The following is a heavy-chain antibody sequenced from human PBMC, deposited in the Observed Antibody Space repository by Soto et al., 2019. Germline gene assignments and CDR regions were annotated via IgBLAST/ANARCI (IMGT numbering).Heavy chain of an antibody. J-gene: IGHJ3*02. CDR2: LVGSGADK. V-gene: IGHV3-23*01. CDR1: GFSFSAYA. D-gene: IGHD2-8*01. Sequence: ESGGGLVQPGGSLRLSCAASGFSFSAYAMNWVRQAPGKELQWVSGLVGSGADKNYADSVRGRFTVSRDNSKNTLYLQMNSLRDEDTAVYYCAKDLIAGNGVWEAFDMWGRGTKVTVSS. CDR3: AKDLIAGNGVWEAFDM.